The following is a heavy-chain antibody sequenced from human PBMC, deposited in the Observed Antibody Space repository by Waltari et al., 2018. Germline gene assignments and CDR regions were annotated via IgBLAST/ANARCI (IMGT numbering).Heavy chain of an antibody. CDR3: ARVDYTYALNY. CDR2: IDHGGST. J-gene: IGHJ4*02. CDR1: GRSFSGYY. V-gene: IGHV4-34*01. D-gene: IGHD5-18*01. Sequence: VQLQQLGAGLLKPSETLSLTCAVYGRSFSGYYWSWIRQPPGKGLEYIGEIDHGGSTSYNPSLKSRITISVDTSKNLFSLKLRSVTAADTAVYYCARVDYTYALNYWGQGTLVTVSS.